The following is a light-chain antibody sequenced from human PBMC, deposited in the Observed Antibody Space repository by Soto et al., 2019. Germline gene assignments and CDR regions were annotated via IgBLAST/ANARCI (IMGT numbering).Light chain of an antibody. J-gene: IGKJ5*01. CDR3: QQYHKWPPIT. CDR1: QGVTTN. V-gene: IGKV3-15*01. CDR2: GAS. Sequence: EIVMTQSPATLSVSPGERATLSCRAGQGVTTNFAWYQQKSGQSPRLLIYGASTRATGVTARFRGGGSGTEFTLTISSLQSEDSAVYYCQQYHKWPPITFGQGTRLEIK.